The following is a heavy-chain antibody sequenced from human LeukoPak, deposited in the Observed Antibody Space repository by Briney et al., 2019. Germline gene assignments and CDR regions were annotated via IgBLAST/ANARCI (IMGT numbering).Heavy chain of an antibody. CDR2: IYYSGST. J-gene: IGHJ4*02. CDR3: ARGGFDWLYFVY. D-gene: IGHD3-9*01. V-gene: IGHV4-59*01. CDR1: GGSISSYY. Sequence: SETLSLTCTVSGGSISSYYWSWIRQPPGKGLEWIGYIYYSGSTNYNPSLKSRVTISVDTSKNQFSLKLSSVTAADTAVYYCARGGFDWLYFVYWGQGTLVTISS.